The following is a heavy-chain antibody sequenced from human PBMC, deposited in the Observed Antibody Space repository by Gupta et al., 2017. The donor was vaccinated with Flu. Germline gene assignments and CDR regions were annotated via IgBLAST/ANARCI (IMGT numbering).Heavy chain of an antibody. J-gene: IGHJ3*02. CDR3: ARGALNCTTASCYFPDACES. V-gene: IGHV6-1*01. Sequence: IRQSPSRGLEWLGRTYYRSQWLSDYAASVKGRIVISPDTSKNQFSLQLNSVSPEDTAMVYCARGALNCTTASCYFPDACESWSQGTLVTVSS. CDR2: TYYRSQWLS. D-gene: IGHD2-2*01.